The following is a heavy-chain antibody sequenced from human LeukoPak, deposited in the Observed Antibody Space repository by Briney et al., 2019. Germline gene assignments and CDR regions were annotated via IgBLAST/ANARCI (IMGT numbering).Heavy chain of an antibody. Sequence: SETLSLTCTVSGGSISSNYWNWIRQPAVKGLEWIGRIHASGTTDYNPSLKSRVSISVDKSKNQFSLKLSSVTAADTAIYYCARDGGSYSLDYWGRGTLVTVSS. CDR3: ARDGGSYSLDY. D-gene: IGHD1-26*01. CDR2: IHASGTT. CDR1: GGSISSNY. V-gene: IGHV4-4*07. J-gene: IGHJ4*02.